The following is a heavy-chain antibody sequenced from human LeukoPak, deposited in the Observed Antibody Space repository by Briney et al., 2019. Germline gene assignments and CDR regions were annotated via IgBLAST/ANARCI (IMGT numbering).Heavy chain of an antibody. CDR3: ARAHGSYYDILTAYFDY. J-gene: IGHJ4*02. D-gene: IGHD3-9*01. V-gene: IGHV3-48*01. CDR1: GFTFSSYS. CDR2: ISSRSATI. Sequence: PGGSLRLSCAASGFTFSSYSMNWVRQAPGKGLEWVSYISSRSATIYYADSVKGRFTVSRNNVKNSLFLHMNSLRAEDTAVYYCARAHGSYYDILTAYFDYWGQGTLVTVSS.